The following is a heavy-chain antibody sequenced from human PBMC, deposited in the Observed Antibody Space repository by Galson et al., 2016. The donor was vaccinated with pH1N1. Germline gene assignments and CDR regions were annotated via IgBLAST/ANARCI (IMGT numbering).Heavy chain of an antibody. CDR2: IKQDGTEK. Sequence: SLRLSCAASGFSFSSYWMSWVRQAPGKGLEWVANIKQDGTEKYYVASVKGRFTISRDNAKNSLHLQMNSLRVEDTAVYYCVRAIGAKSAYWGQGTLVTVSS. V-gene: IGHV3-7*04. D-gene: IGHD4/OR15-4a*01. CDR1: GFSFSSYW. CDR3: VRAIGAKSAY. J-gene: IGHJ4*02.